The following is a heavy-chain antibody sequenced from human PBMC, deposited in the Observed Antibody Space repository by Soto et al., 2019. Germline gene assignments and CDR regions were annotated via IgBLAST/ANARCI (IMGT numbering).Heavy chain of an antibody. CDR3: AKGGPSYYDFWSGYHTDY. V-gene: IGHV3-23*01. J-gene: IGHJ4*02. Sequence: PGGSLRLSCAASGFTFNSYAMSWVRQAPGKGLEWVSTISGSGGSTYNADSVKGRFTISRDNSKNTLYLQMSSLRADDTAVYYCAKGGPSYYDFWSGYHTDYWGQGTLVTVSS. CDR2: ISGSGGST. CDR1: GFTFNSYA. D-gene: IGHD3-3*01.